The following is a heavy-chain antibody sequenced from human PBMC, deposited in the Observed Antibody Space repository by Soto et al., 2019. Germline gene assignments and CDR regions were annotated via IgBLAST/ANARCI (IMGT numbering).Heavy chain of an antibody. CDR3: ARLGAYYQAMDS. CDR1: AGSLSPNY. D-gene: IGHD3-22*01. J-gene: IGHJ1*01. Sequence: PSETLSLTCTVSAGSLSPNYWSWIRQPPVKGLEWIGYIYYAGTTTSNPSLQSRVSISLDMATNEVSLKLASVTAADTAVYFCARLGAYYQAMDSWGQGTLVTVSS. CDR2: IYYAGTT. V-gene: IGHV4-59*08.